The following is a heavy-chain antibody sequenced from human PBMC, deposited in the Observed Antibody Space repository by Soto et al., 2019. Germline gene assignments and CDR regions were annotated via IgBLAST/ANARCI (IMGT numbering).Heavy chain of an antibody. CDR1: GXTFKDYG. D-gene: IGHD3-16*01. V-gene: IGHV3-30*03. Sequence: LRLSVGAPGXTFKDYGMHWVRQAPGKGLEWVAVISYDGKQTYYADSVKGRFTISKDKSKRTLFLQMNSLRVDDTAVYYCARDGWGSNWYFDLWGRGTLVTVSS. CDR2: ISYDGKQT. J-gene: IGHJ2*01. CDR3: ARDGWGSNWYFDL.